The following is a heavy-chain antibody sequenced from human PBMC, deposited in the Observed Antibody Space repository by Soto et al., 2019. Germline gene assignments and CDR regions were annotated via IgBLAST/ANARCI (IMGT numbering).Heavy chain of an antibody. CDR1: GFTFSSYD. Sequence: GGSLRLSCAASGFTFSSYDMHWVRQAPGKGLEWVAVIWYDGSNKYYADSVKGRSTISRDNSKNTLYLQMNSLRAEDTAVYYCARGPERWLQLAFDYWGQGTLVTVSS. J-gene: IGHJ4*02. V-gene: IGHV3-33*01. CDR2: IWYDGSNK. CDR3: ARGPERWLQLAFDY. D-gene: IGHD5-12*01.